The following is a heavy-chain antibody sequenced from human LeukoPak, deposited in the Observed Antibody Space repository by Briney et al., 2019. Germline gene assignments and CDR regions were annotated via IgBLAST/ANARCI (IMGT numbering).Heavy chain of an antibody. D-gene: IGHD5-24*01. Sequence: PGGSLRLSCAASGFTFSDYYISWIRQAPGKGLEWVSYISSSGTTIYYADSVKGRFTISRDNAKNSLYLQMNSLRAEDTAMYYCARSLRWLQALDYWGQGTLVTVSS. V-gene: IGHV3-11*01. CDR1: GFTFSDYY. CDR2: ISSSGTTI. J-gene: IGHJ4*02. CDR3: ARSLRWLQALDY.